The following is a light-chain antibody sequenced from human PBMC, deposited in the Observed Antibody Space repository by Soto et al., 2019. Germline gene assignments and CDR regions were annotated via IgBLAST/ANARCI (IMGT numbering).Light chain of an antibody. CDR2: DVS. CDR1: SSDVGGYNY. Sequence: QSALTQPASVSGSPGQSITISCTGTSSDVGGYNYVSWYQQHPGKAPKLMIYDVSNRPSGVSNRFSGSKSGNTASLTISGLRAEDEADYYCSSYTSSSTVFGTGTKVTVL. CDR3: SSYTSSSTV. J-gene: IGLJ1*01. V-gene: IGLV2-14*01.